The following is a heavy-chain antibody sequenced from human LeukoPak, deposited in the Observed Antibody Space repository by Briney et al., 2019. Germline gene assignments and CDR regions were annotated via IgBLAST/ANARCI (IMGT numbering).Heavy chain of an antibody. Sequence: PGGSLRLSCAASGFTFNNAWMTWVRQAPGKGREWVGRLKSKSDGGTIDYAAPVKGRFTISRDDSKTTLYLQMNSLKTEDTAVYYCTMAWFGELFFSWGQGTLVTVSS. V-gene: IGHV3-15*01. CDR1: GFTFNNAW. D-gene: IGHD3-10*01. CDR3: TMAWFGELFFS. J-gene: IGHJ4*02. CDR2: LKSKSDGGTI.